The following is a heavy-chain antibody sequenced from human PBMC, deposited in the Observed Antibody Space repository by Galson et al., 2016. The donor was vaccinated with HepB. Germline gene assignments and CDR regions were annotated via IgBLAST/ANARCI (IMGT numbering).Heavy chain of an antibody. V-gene: IGHV3-30*18. J-gene: IGHJ4*02. D-gene: IGHD3-9*01. CDR2: TSFDETNK. CDR1: GFILRRTG. CDR3: AKDRELQYFDWSMPWY. Sequence: SLRLSCAASGFILRRTGMHWVRQAPGKGLEWVAGTSFDETNKHYADSVKGRFTISRDNSKNTRYLQMNSLTSEDTAVYYCAKDRELQYFDWSMPWYWGQGTLVTVSS.